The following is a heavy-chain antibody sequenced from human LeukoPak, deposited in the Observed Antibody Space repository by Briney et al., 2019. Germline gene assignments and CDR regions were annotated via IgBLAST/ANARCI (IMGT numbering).Heavy chain of an antibody. Sequence: SETLSLTCTVSGGSISSYYWSWIRQPAGKGLEWIGRIYTSGSTNYNPPLKSRVTMSVDTSKNQFSLKLSSVTAADTAVYYCARVDDFWSGYLGYAFDIWGQGTMVTVSS. D-gene: IGHD3-3*01. V-gene: IGHV4-4*07. CDR1: GGSISSYY. CDR3: ARVDDFWSGYLGYAFDI. J-gene: IGHJ3*02. CDR2: IYTSGST.